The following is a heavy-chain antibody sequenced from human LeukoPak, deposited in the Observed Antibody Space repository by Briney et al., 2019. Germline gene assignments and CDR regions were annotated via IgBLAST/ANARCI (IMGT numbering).Heavy chain of an antibody. D-gene: IGHD6-19*01. Sequence: GRSLRLSCAASGFTFSSHGIHWVRQAPGKGLEWVAVISYAGSDKYYADSVKGRFTISRDNSKNTLYLQMNSLRAEDTAVYYCAKSSYGGWYLLGDAFDIWGQGTMVTVSS. CDR3: AKSSYGGWYLLGDAFDI. V-gene: IGHV3-30*18. J-gene: IGHJ3*02. CDR2: ISYAGSDK. CDR1: GFTFSSHG.